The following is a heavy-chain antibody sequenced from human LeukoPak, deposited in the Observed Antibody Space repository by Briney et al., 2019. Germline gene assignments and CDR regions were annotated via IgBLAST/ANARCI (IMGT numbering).Heavy chain of an antibody. J-gene: IGHJ6*03. Sequence: SETLSLTCSVSGGSISSHYWSWIRQPPGKGPEWIGYIYYSGATNYNPSLISRVTISVDTSKNQFSLKVTSVTAADTAVYYCATGQVDYFYYVDVWGKGTTVTVSS. V-gene: IGHV4-59*11. CDR2: IYYSGAT. CDR1: GGSISSHY. CDR3: ATGQVDYFYYVDV.